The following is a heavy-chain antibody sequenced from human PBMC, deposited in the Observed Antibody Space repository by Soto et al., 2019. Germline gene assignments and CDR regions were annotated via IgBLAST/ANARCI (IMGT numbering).Heavy chain of an antibody. V-gene: IGHV3-30*03. CDR3: ARLNKPGWFDP. J-gene: IGHJ5*02. CDR1: GFSFSTYG. CDR2: ISNDGSNK. Sequence: GGSLRLSCAASGFSFSTYGMHWVRQAPGKGLEWVAFISNDGSNKYYADSVKGRFTISRDNSKNTLYLQMNSLRAEDTAVYYCARLNKPGWFDPWGPGTLVTVSS.